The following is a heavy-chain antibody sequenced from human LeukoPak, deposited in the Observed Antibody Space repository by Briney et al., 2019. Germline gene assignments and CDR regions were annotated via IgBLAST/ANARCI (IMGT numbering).Heavy chain of an antibody. J-gene: IGHJ3*02. CDR1: GGSISSSSYY. Sequence: PSETLSLICTVSGGSISSSSYYWGWIHQPPGKGLEWIGSIYYSGSTYYNPSLKSRVTISVDTSKNQFSLKLSSVTAADTAVYYCARPLSGGVGATYGAFDIWGQGTMVTVSS. CDR2: IYYSGST. V-gene: IGHV4-39*01. D-gene: IGHD1-26*01. CDR3: ARPLSGGVGATYGAFDI.